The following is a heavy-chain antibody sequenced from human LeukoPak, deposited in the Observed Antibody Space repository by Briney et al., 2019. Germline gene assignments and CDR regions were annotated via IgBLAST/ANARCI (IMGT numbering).Heavy chain of an antibody. Sequence: ASVKVSCKASGGTFSSYAISWVRQAPGQGLEWMGGIIPIFGTANYAQKFQGRVTITADESTSTAYMELSSLRSEDTAVYYCATDTLYDSSGYNWYWGQGTLVTVSS. V-gene: IGHV1-69*13. CDR2: IIPIFGTA. D-gene: IGHD3-22*01. CDR3: ATDTLYDSSGYNWY. J-gene: IGHJ4*02. CDR1: GGTFSSYA.